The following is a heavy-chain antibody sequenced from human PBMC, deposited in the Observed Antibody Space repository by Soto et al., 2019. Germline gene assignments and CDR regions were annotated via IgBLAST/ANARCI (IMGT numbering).Heavy chain of an antibody. Sequence: GGSLRLSCAASGFTFDDYAMRRVRQAPGKGLEWVSGISWNSGSIGYADSVKGRFTISRDNAKNSLYLQMNSLRAEDTALYYCAKEGFDILSGYYPAYYYYYMDVWGKGTTVTVSS. CDR1: GFTFDDYA. CDR2: ISWNSGSI. V-gene: IGHV3-9*01. D-gene: IGHD3-9*01. J-gene: IGHJ6*03. CDR3: AKEGFDILSGYYPAYYYYYMDV.